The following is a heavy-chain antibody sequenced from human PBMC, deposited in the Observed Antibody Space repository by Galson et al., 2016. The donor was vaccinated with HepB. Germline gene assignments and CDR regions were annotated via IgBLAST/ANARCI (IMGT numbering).Heavy chain of an antibody. CDR3: ARDSFTIFGVTPNWFDP. V-gene: IGHV3-33*01. Sequence: SLRLSCAASGFRFNEYGIHWIRQAPGKGPEWVSVIGFDGRETHYPDSVKGRFTTSRDNSKKTVYLQMNSLRAEDTAVYYCARDSFTIFGVTPNWFDPWGQGTLVTVSS. CDR1: GFRFNEYG. D-gene: IGHD3-3*01. CDR2: IGFDGRET. J-gene: IGHJ5*02.